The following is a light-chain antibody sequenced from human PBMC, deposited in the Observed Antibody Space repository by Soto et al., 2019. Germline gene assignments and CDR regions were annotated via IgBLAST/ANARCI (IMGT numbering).Light chain of an antibody. Sequence: QPVLTQPPSASGTPGQRVTISCSGSSSNIESNTVTWYQQLPGTAPKLVIYSNDDRPSGVPDRFSGSTSGTSASLAISGLQSEDEADYYCAAWDDRLNGYVFGGGTKLTVL. CDR1: SSNIESNT. V-gene: IGLV1-44*01. J-gene: IGLJ1*01. CDR3: AAWDDRLNGYV. CDR2: SND.